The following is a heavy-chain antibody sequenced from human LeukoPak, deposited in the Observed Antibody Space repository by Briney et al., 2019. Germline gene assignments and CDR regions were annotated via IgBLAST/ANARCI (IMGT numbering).Heavy chain of an antibody. D-gene: IGHD3-22*01. CDR3: ARPYYYDSRIDP. CDR2: TYYSGSI. J-gene: IGHJ5*02. V-gene: IGHV4-30-4*01. Sequence: SETLFLTCTVSGGSISSGDYYWSWIRQPPGKGLEWIGYTYYSGSIYYNPSLKNRVSISVDTSKNQFSLNLSSVTAADTAVYYCARPYYYDSRIDPWGQGTLVTVSS. CDR1: GGSISSGDYY.